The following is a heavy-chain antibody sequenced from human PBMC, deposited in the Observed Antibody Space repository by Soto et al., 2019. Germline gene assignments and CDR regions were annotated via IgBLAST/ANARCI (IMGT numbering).Heavy chain of an antibody. J-gene: IGHJ5*02. V-gene: IGHV1-2*02. Sequence: ASVKVSCKASGSTFTGSYMHWVRQAPGQGLEWMGWINPNSGGTNYAQKFQGRVTMTRDTSTSTAYMELSRLRSDDTALYYCARARLREVVVIKGNWFDPWGQGTLVTVSS. CDR2: INPNSGGT. CDR3: ARARLREVVVIKGNWFDP. CDR1: GSTFTGSY. D-gene: IGHD3-22*01.